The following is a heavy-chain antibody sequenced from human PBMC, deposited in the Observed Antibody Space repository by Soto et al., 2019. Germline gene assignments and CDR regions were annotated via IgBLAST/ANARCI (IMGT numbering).Heavy chain of an antibody. CDR3: ASSPRGHCSGGSCYSGFDY. D-gene: IGHD2-15*01. V-gene: IGHV5-51*01. Sequence: GESLKISCKGSGYSFPNYWIAWVRQMPGKGLEWMGIIYPGDSDTRYSPSFQGHVTMSADKSISTAYLQWSSLKASDTALYYCASSPRGHCSGGSCYSGFDYWGQGTLVTVSS. J-gene: IGHJ4*02. CDR2: IYPGDSDT. CDR1: GYSFPNYW.